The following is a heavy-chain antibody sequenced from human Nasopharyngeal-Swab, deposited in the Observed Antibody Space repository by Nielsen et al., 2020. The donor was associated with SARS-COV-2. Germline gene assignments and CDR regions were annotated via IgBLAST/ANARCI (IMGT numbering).Heavy chain of an antibody. CDR3: ARIAQAAEPH. J-gene: IGHJ4*02. D-gene: IGHD1-14*01. CDR2: TYYRSQWYF. Sequence: SQTLSLTRAISGDSVSSNSAAWSWIRQSPSRGLEWLGRTYYRSQWYFNYAASVKGRITINPDTSNNQFSLQLSSVTPEDTAVYYCARIAQAAEPHWGQGTLVTVSS. V-gene: IGHV6-1*01. CDR1: GDSVSSNSAA.